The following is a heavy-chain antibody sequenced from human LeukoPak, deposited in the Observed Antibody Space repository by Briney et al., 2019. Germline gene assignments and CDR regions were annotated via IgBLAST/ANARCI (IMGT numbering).Heavy chain of an antibody. CDR2: IYTSGST. CDR1: GGSISSYY. V-gene: IGHV4-4*07. Sequence: SETLSLTCTVSGGSISSYYWSWIRQPAGKGLEWIGRIYTSGSTNYNPSLKSRVTISVDKSKNQFSLKLSSVTAADTAVYYCAREVGYYGSGTYTFDYWGQGTLVTVSS. J-gene: IGHJ4*02. CDR3: AREVGYYGSGTYTFDY. D-gene: IGHD3-10*01.